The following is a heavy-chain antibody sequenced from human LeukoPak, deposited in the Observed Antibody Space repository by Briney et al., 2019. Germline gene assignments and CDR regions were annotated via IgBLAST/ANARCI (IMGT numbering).Heavy chain of an antibody. D-gene: IGHD4-17*01. CDR3: ARGWRDYGDYVYYFDY. CDR2: INPNSGGT. CDR1: GYTFTGYY. Sequence: GASVKVSCKASGYTFTGYYMHWVRQAPGQGLEWMGWINPNSGGTNYAQKFQGRVTMTRDTSISTAYMELSRLRSDGTAVYYCARGWRDYGDYVYYFDYWGQGTLVIVSS. J-gene: IGHJ4*02. V-gene: IGHV1-2*02.